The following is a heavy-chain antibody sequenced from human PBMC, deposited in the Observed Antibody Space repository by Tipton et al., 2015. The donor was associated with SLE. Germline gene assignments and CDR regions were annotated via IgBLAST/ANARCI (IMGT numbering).Heavy chain of an antibody. CDR2: INHSGST. V-gene: IGHV4-34*01. D-gene: IGHD3-22*01. CDR3: ARSPDYYDSSGYYGH. Sequence: TLSLTCAVYGGSFSGYYWSWIRQPPGKGLEWIGEINHSGSTNYNPSLKSRVTISVDTSNNQFSLKLSSVTAADTAVYYCARSPDYYDSSGYYGHWGQGTLVTVSS. CDR1: GGSFSGYY. J-gene: IGHJ4*02.